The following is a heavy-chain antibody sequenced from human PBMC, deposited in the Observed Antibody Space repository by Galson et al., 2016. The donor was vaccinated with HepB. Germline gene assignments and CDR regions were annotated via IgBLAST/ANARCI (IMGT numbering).Heavy chain of an antibody. CDR3: AREVGYVSSWFDY. CDR1: GGSISSYY. J-gene: IGHJ4*02. Sequence: SETLSLTCTVSGGSISSYYWSWIRQPPGKGLEWIGYIYYSGSTNYNPSLKSRVTISVDTSKNQFSLKPSSVTAADTAVYYCAREVGYVSSWFDYWGQGTLVTVSS. CDR2: IYYSGST. V-gene: IGHV4-59*01. D-gene: IGHD6-13*01.